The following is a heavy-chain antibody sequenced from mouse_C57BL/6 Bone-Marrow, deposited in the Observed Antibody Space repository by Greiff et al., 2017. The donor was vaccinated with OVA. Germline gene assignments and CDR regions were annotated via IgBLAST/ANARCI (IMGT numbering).Heavy chain of an antibody. Sequence: DVKLVESGGGLVKPGGSLKLSCAASGFTFSDYGMHWVRQAPEKGLEWVAYISSGSSTIYYADTVKGRFTISRDNAKNTLFLQMTSLRSEDTAMYYCARRSDYYGSSFFDYWGQGTTLTVSS. J-gene: IGHJ2*01. CDR1: GFTFSDYG. V-gene: IGHV5-17*01. CDR3: ARRSDYYGSSFFDY. CDR2: ISSGSSTI. D-gene: IGHD1-1*01.